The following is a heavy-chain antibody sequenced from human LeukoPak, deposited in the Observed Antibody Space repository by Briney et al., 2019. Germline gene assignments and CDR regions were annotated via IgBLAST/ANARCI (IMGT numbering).Heavy chain of an antibody. CDR3: AKGTSSLNYDAFDI. CDR2: ISFINST. J-gene: IGHJ3*02. V-gene: IGHV3-23*01. Sequence: GGSLRLSCAASGFTFSSFGVNWVRQGPGKGLEWVSGISFINSTWFADSVKGRFTISRDNSKDTVYLQMNGLRDDDTAIYYCAKGTSSLNYDAFDIWGQGTLVTVSS. CDR1: GFTFSSFG. D-gene: IGHD6-19*01.